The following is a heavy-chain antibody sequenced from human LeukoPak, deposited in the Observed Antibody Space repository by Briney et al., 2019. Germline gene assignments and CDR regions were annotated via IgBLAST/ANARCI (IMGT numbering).Heavy chain of an antibody. CDR3: ANGASEGRYYYDSSGYYYAGY. J-gene: IGHJ4*02. CDR2: ISSSGSTI. D-gene: IGHD3-22*01. V-gene: IGHV3-48*03. Sequence: GGSLRLSCAASGFTFSSYEMNWVRQAPGKGLEWVSYISSSGSTIYYADSVKGRFTISRDNAKNSLYLQMNSLRAEDTAVYYCANGASEGRYYYDSSGYYYAGYWGQGTLVTVSS. CDR1: GFTFSSYE.